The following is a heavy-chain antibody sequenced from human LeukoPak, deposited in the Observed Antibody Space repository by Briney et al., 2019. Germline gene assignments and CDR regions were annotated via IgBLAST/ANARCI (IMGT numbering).Heavy chain of an antibody. CDR3: ARGPDILTGYYSWFDP. CDR2: INPNSGGT. V-gene: IGHV1-2*02. D-gene: IGHD3-9*01. Sequence: ASVKVSCKASGYTFTRYGISWVRQAPGQGLEWMGWINPNSGGTNYAQKFQGRVTMTRDTSISTAYMELSRLRSDDTAVYYCARGPDILTGYYSWFDPWGQGTLVTVSS. J-gene: IGHJ5*02. CDR1: GYTFTRYG.